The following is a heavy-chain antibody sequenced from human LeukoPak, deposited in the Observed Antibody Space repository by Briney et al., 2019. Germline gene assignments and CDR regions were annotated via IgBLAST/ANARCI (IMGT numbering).Heavy chain of an antibody. J-gene: IGHJ4*02. CDR3: AGGYYYDSSGYYWAY. CDR1: GFTFSSFW. Sequence: GGSVRLSCAASGFTFSSFWMSWVRQAPGKGLEWVANIKQDGSEKYYVDSVKGRFTISRDNAKNSLYLQMNSLRAEDTAVYYCAGGYYYDSSGYYWAYWGQGNPVRVSS. D-gene: IGHD3-22*01. V-gene: IGHV3-7*05. CDR2: IKQDGSEK.